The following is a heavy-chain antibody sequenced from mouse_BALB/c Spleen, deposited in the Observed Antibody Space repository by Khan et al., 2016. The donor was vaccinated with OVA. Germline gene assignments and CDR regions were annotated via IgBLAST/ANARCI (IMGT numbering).Heavy chain of an antibody. CDR2: IAPGSGST. Sequence: DLVKPGASVKLSCKASGYTFTSYWINWIKQRPGQGLEWIGHIAPGSGSTYYNEMFKGQATLTVDTSSSPAYIQLSSLSSEDSAVYFCARSNYYGRSLYAMDYWGQGTSVTVSS. D-gene: IGHD1-1*01. CDR1: GYTFTSYW. CDR3: ARSNYYGRSLYAMDY. J-gene: IGHJ4*01. V-gene: IGHV1S41*01.